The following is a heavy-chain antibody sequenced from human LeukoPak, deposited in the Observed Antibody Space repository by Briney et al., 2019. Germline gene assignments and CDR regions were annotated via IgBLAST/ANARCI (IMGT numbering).Heavy chain of an antibody. CDR2: INHSGST. V-gene: IGHV4-34*01. CDR3: ARGSGIAAAGAFDI. CDR1: GGSFSGYY. J-gene: IGHJ3*02. Sequence: SETLSLTCSVYGGSFSGYYWSWIRQPPGKGLEWIGEINHSGSTNYKPSLKSQVTISVDTSKNQFSLKLSPVTAADTAVYYCARGSGIAAAGAFDIWGQGTMVTVSS. D-gene: IGHD6-13*01.